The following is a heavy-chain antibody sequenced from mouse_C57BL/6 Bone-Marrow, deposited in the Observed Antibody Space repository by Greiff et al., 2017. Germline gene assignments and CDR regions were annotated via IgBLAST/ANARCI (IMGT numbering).Heavy chain of an antibody. CDR2: IYWDDDK. J-gene: IGHJ1*03. V-gene: IGHV8-12*01. Sequence: QVTLKESGPGILQSSQTLSLSCSFSGFSLSTSGMGVSWIRQPSGKGLEWLAHIYWDDDKRYNPSLKSRLTISKDTSRNQVFLKITSVDTADTATYYCARPAYGGNWYFDVWGTGTTVTVSS. CDR1: GFSLSTSGMG. D-gene: IGHD1-1*01. CDR3: ARPAYGGNWYFDV.